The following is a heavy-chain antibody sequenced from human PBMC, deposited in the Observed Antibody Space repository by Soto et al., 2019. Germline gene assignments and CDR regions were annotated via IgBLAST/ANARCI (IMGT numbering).Heavy chain of an antibody. Sequence: ASVKVSCKASGYTFTGYYMHWVRQAPGQGLEWMGWINPNSGGTNYAQKFQGRVTMTRDTSISTAYMELSRLRSDDTAVYYCARDSAPPFITMIVVDSWFDPWGQGTLVTVSS. CDR3: ARDSAPPFITMIVVDSWFDP. CDR1: GYTFTGYY. J-gene: IGHJ5*02. D-gene: IGHD3-22*01. V-gene: IGHV1-2*02. CDR2: INPNSGGT.